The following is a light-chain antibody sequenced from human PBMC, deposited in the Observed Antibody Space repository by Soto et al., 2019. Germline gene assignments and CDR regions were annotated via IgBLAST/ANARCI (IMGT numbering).Light chain of an antibody. V-gene: IGKV3-11*01. CDR3: QKRSNWPPALT. CDR2: DAS. J-gene: IGKJ4*01. Sequence: EIVLTQSPATLSLSPGERATLSCRASQSISSYLAWYQQKPGQAPRLLIYDASNRATGIPARFSGSGSGTDFTITISSLEPEDFAVYYCQKRSNWPPALTFGGGTKVEIK. CDR1: QSISSY.